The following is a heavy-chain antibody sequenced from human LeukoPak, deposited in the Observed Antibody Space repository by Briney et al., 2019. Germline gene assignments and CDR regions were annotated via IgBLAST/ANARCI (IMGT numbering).Heavy chain of an antibody. CDR1: GGSISSYY. V-gene: IGHV4-59*01. Sequence: SETLSLTCTVSGGSISSYYWSWIRQPPGKGLEWIGYIYYSGSTNYNPSFKSRVTISVDTSKNQFSLKLSSVTAADTAVYYCARADYGGNYGYWGQGTLVTVSS. CDR3: ARADYGGNYGY. CDR2: IYYSGST. J-gene: IGHJ4*02. D-gene: IGHD4/OR15-4a*01.